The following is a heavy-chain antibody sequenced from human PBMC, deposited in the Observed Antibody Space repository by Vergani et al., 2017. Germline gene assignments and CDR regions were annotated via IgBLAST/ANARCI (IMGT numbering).Heavy chain of an antibody. V-gene: IGHV1-69*18. J-gene: IGHJ6*02. CDR2: VIPIFGVT. CDR1: GGTFSSYA. CDR3: ATVASCSGGNCYSGAGSYGLDV. D-gene: IGHD2-15*01. Sequence: QVQLMQSGAEVKKPGSSVKVSCKASGGTFSSYAINWVRQAPGQGLEWMGRVIPIFGVTNYAQKLQGRVTITADEATTTAHMELSRLKFEDTAIYYCATVASCSGGNCYSGAGSYGLDVGGQGTTVTVSS.